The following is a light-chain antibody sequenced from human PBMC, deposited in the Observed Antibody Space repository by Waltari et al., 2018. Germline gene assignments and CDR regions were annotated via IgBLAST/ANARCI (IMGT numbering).Light chain of an antibody. J-gene: IGKJ1*01. CDR2: GAS. V-gene: IGKV3-15*01. Sequence: MTQSPSSLSASIGDRATLSCRASQRISSHLAWYQQKPGQAPRLLIYGASTRATGIPARFSGSGSGTEFTLTISSLQSEDFAVYCCHQYHDWPQTFGQGTKVELK. CDR1: QRISSH. CDR3: HQYHDWPQT.